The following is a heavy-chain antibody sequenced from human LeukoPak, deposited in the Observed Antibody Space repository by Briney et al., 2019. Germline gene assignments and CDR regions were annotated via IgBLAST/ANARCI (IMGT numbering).Heavy chain of an antibody. CDR1: GFTFSGSA. CDR3: AKNYDILTGYYNPIGDFDY. V-gene: IGHV3-23*01. CDR2: ISGSGGST. J-gene: IGHJ4*02. Sequence: PGGSLRLSCAASGFTFSGSAMHWVRQAPGKGLEWVSAISGSGGSTYYADSVKGRFTISRDNSKNTLYLQMNSLRAEDTAVYYCAKNYDILTGYYNPIGDFDYWGQGTLVTVSS. D-gene: IGHD3-9*01.